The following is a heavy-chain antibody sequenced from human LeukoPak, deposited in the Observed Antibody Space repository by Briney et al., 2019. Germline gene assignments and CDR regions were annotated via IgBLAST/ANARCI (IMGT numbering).Heavy chain of an antibody. CDR2: IWYDGSNK. CDR1: GFTFSSYG. J-gene: IGHJ4*02. Sequence: QPGGSLRLSCAASGFTFSSYGMHWVRQAPGKGLEWVAVIWYDGSNKYYADSVKGRFTISRDNSKNTLYLQMNSLRAEDTAVYYCARGAAAGWSAASYYFDYWGQGTLATVSS. V-gene: IGHV3-33*01. D-gene: IGHD6-13*01. CDR3: ARGAAAGWSAASYYFDY.